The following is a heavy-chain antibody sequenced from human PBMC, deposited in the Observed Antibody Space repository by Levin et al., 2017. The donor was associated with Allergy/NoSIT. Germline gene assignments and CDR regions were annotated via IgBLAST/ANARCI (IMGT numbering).Heavy chain of an antibody. CDR1: GFTFSSYA. V-gene: IGHV3-23*01. J-gene: IGHJ4*02. CDR3: AKNILTGYYSSPFDY. CDR2: ISGSCCST. D-gene: IGHD3-9*01. Sequence: GESLKISCAASGFTFSSYAMSWVRQAPGKGLEWVSAISGSCCSTYYADSVKGRFTISRDNSKNTLYLQMNSLRAEDTAVYYCAKNILTGYYSSPFDYWGQGTLVTVSS.